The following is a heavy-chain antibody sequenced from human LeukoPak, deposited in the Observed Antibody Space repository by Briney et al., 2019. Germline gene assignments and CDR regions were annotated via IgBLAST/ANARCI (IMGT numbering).Heavy chain of an antibody. CDR2: ISAYNGNT. CDR3: ARTYYYDSSGYYPNFDY. Sequence: ASVKVSCKASGYTFTSYGISWVRQAPGQGLEWMGWISAYNGNTNYAQKLQGRVTMTTDTSTSTAYMELSRLRSDDTAVYYCARTYYYDSSGYYPNFDYWGQGTLVTVSS. V-gene: IGHV1-18*04. CDR1: GYTFTSYG. D-gene: IGHD3-22*01. J-gene: IGHJ4*02.